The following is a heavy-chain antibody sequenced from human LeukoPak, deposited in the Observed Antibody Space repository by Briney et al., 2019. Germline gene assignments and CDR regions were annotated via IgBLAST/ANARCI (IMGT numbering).Heavy chain of an antibody. CDR2: FYYSGST. V-gene: IGHV4-39*01. CDR3: ARLVVSNWYHEVLLGRDY. D-gene: IGHD6-13*01. Sequence: SETLSLTCTVSGGSISSRPYCWGWIRQPPGKGLEWLGSFYYSGSTYYKPSLKSRVTISVDTSKNQFSLKLSSVTAADTAVYYCARLVVSNWYHEVLLGRDYWGQGTLVTVSS. J-gene: IGHJ4*02. CDR1: GGSISSRPYC.